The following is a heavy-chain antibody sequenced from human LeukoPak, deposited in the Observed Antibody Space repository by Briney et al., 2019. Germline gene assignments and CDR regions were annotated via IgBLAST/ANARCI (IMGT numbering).Heavy chain of an antibody. CDR1: GGSFSSSSYY. V-gene: IGHV4-39*01. Sequence: SETLSLTCTVSGGSFSSSSYYWGWIRQPPGKGLEWIGSIYYSGSTYYNPSLKSRVTISVDTSKNQCSLKLSSVTAADTAVYYCARRERGYSYGHFDYWGQGTLVTVSS. J-gene: IGHJ4*02. CDR2: IYYSGST. D-gene: IGHD5-18*01. CDR3: ARRERGYSYGHFDY.